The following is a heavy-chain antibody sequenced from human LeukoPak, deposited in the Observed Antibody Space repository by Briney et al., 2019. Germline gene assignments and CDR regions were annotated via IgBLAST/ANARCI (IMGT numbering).Heavy chain of an antibody. V-gene: IGHV3-23*01. CDR1: GFPLSSYA. D-gene: IGHD3-3*01. CDR3: AKAIFGVVITPYYFDY. J-gene: IGHJ4*02. CDR2: ISDSGGST. Sequence: GGSLRRSYAPSGFPLSSYAMRWLRQAPGKALVWVSDISDSGGSTYYAASVKRRLTICRDNSTDTPYLQMNSLRAEDTAVYSCAKAIFGVVITPYYFDYWGQGTLVTVSS.